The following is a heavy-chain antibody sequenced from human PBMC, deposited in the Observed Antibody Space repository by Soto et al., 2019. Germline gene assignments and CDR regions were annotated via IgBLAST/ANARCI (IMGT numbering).Heavy chain of an antibody. CDR3: ARKSSSSSWSDP. D-gene: IGHD6-6*01. V-gene: IGHV1-18*01. CDR1: GYIFNSYG. Sequence: ASVKVSCKASGYIFNSYGIRWVRQAPGQGLEWMGWISAYNGNTNYAQKLQGRVTMTIDTSTRTAYMELRSLRSDDTAVYYCARKSSSSSWSDPWGQGTMVTVYS. CDR2: ISAYNGNT. J-gene: IGHJ5*02.